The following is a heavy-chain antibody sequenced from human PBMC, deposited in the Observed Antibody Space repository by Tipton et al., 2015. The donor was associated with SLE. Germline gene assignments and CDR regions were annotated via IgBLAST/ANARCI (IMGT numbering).Heavy chain of an antibody. Sequence: GLVKPSETLSLTCTVSGDSINSHHWSWIRQPPGKGLEWIGYMYNSGSTNYNPSLKSRVTISVDTSKNQFSLKLSSVTAADTAVYYCARGGGSYGSGTYYPMDVWGQGTTVTVSS. CDR2: MYNSGST. CDR1: GDSINSHH. CDR3: ARGGGSYGSGTYYPMDV. J-gene: IGHJ6*02. D-gene: IGHD3-10*01. V-gene: IGHV4-59*11.